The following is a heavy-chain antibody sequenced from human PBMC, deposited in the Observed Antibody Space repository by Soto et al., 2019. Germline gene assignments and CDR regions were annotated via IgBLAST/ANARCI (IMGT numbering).Heavy chain of an antibody. D-gene: IGHD3-22*01. CDR2: ISGSGVST. J-gene: IGHJ3*02. CDR1: GFTFSSYA. CDR3: AKDLSSYDTSGYVDI. V-gene: IGHV3-23*01. Sequence: EVQLSESGGGLVQPGGSLRLSCAASGFTFSSYAMSWVRQAPGRGLEWVSAISGSGVSTYYADSVKGRFTISRDNSKNTLYLQMSSLRAEDTAAYYCAKDLSSYDTSGYVDIWGQGTMVTVSS.